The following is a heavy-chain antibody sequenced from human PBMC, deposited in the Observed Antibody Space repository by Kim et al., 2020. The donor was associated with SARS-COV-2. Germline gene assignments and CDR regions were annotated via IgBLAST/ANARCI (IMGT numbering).Heavy chain of an antibody. CDR3: TRGGRCSGSLLGS. Sequence: GGSLRLSFAASGFTFSTYGMHWVRQAPGKGLEWVAFVWFDGSKKYYADSVEGRFTVSRDNSKDTLYLPMNSLRAEDTPVYSCTRGGRCSGSLLGSWV. D-gene: IGHD3-10*02. J-gene: IGHJ5*01. CDR2: VWFDGSKK. CDR1: GFTFSTYG. V-gene: IGHV3-33*01.